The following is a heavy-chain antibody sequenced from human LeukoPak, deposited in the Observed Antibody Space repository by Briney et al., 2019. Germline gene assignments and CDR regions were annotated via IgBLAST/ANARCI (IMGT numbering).Heavy chain of an antibody. D-gene: IGHD2-15*01. CDR1: GFTFSSFA. Sequence: GGSLRLSCEASGFTFSSFAMTWVRQAPGKGLEWVSGISGSGGGTYYADSVKGRFTISRDNSKNTLYLQMSSLRAEDTAVYYCARDLRYCDSGNCSLRDASDIWGQGTMVTVSS. J-gene: IGHJ3*02. V-gene: IGHV3-23*01. CDR2: ISGSGGGT. CDR3: ARDLRYCDSGNCSLRDASDI.